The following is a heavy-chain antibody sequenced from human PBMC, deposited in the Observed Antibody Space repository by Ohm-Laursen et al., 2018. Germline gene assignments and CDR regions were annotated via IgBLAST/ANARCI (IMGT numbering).Heavy chain of an antibody. CDR2: ISPTGSTV. D-gene: IGHD4-11*01. Sequence: GSLRLSCAAAGFTFNRRGMIWVRQAPGKGLEWLAYISPTGSTVYYADSVKGRLTISRDNAQHTLSLQMSNLRVEDTALYYCGRVDGDTVGVMYYDLWGQGTLVTVSS. V-gene: IGHV3-48*01. J-gene: IGHJ4*02. CDR1: GFTFNRRG. CDR3: GRVDGDTVGVMYYDL.